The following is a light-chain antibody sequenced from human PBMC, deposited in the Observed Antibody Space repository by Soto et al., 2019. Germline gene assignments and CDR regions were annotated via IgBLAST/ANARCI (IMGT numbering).Light chain of an antibody. V-gene: IGKV1-5*03. CDR1: QSISSG. CDR3: QQYNSYSYT. Sequence: DIQMTQYPSTLSASVGDRVTITCRTSQSISSGLAWYQQKPGKALKLLISKASSLESGVPSRFSGSGSGTEFTLTISSLQPDDFATYYCQQYNSYSYTVGQGTKLEIK. J-gene: IGKJ2*01. CDR2: KAS.